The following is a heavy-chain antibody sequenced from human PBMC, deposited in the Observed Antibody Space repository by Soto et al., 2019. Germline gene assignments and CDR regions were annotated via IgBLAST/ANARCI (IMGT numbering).Heavy chain of an antibody. D-gene: IGHD1-7*01. Sequence: PGESLKISCKGSGYSFTSYWIGWVRQIPGKGLEWMGIIYPGDSDTRYSPSFQGQVTISADKSISTAYLQWSSLKASDTAMYYCARHHHWNYVNTGYYYCMDVWGKGTTVTVSS. J-gene: IGHJ6*03. CDR2: IYPGDSDT. CDR1: GYSFTSYW. CDR3: ARHHHWNYVNTGYYYCMDV. V-gene: IGHV5-51*01.